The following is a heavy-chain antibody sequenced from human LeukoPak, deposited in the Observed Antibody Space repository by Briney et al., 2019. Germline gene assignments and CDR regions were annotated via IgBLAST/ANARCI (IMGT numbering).Heavy chain of an antibody. CDR2: IIPIFGTA. J-gene: IGHJ4*02. Sequence: ASVKVSCKASGGTFSSYAISWVRQAPGQGLEWMGGIIPIFGTANYAQKFQGRVTMTTDTSTSTAYMELRSLRSDDTAVYYCARDLRIYSGCDYWGQGTLVTVSS. D-gene: IGHD6-19*01. V-gene: IGHV1-69*05. CDR3: ARDLRIYSGCDY. CDR1: GGTFSSYA.